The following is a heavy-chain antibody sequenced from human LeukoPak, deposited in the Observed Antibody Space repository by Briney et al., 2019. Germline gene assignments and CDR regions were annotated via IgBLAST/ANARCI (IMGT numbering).Heavy chain of an antibody. CDR3: ARVRIGQQLDKYYYYAMVV. J-gene: IGHJ6*02. CDR2: INPNSGGT. D-gene: IGHD6-13*01. CDR1: GYTFTSYY. Sequence: ASVKVSCKASGYTFTSYYMHWVRQAPGQGLEWMGWINPNSGGTNYAQKFQGRVTMTTDTSISTAYMEVSRLRSDDTAVYYCARVRIGQQLDKYYYYAMVVWGQGTTVTVSS. V-gene: IGHV1-2*02.